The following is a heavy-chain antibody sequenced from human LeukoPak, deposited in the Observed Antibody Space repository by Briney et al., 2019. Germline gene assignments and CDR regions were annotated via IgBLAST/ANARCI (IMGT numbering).Heavy chain of an antibody. D-gene: IGHD6-6*01. Sequence: GASVKVSCKASGYTFTGYYMHWVRQAPGQGLEWMGWINPNSGGTNYAQKFQGRVTMTRDTSISTAYMELSRLRSDDTAVYYCARVRGAYSSSSGWDYWGQGTLVTVSS. CDR3: ARVRGAYSSSSGWDY. J-gene: IGHJ4*02. CDR1: GYTFTGYY. V-gene: IGHV1-2*02. CDR2: INPNSGGT.